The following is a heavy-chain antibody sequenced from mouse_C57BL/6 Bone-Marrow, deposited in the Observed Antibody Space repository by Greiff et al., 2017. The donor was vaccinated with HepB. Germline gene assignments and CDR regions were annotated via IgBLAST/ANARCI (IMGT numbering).Heavy chain of an antibody. D-gene: IGHD1-1*02. V-gene: IGHV1-42*01. J-gene: IGHJ3*01. Sequence: EVHLVESGPELVKPGASVKISCKASGYSFTGYYMNWVKQSPEKSLEWIGEINPSTGGTTYNQKFKAKATLTVDKSSSTAYMQLKSLTSEDSAVYYCARCGTLAYWGQGTLVTVSA. CDR3: ARCGTLAY. CDR1: GYSFTGYY. CDR2: INPSTGGT.